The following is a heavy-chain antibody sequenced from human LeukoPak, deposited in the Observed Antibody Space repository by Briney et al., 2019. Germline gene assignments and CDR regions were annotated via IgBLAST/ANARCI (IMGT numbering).Heavy chain of an antibody. V-gene: IGHV4-31*03. Sequence: SETLSLTCTVSGGSISSGGYYWSWIRQHPGKGLEWIGYIYYSGSTYYNPSLKSRVTISVDTSKNQFSLKLSSVTAADTAVYYCARVGYCSGGSCCKNAFDIWGQGTMVTVSS. CDR3: ARVGYCSGGSCCKNAFDI. J-gene: IGHJ3*02. CDR2: IYYSGST. D-gene: IGHD2-15*01. CDR1: GGSISSGGYY.